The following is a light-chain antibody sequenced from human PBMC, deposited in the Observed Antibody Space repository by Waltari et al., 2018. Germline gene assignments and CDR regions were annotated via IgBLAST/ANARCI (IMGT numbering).Light chain of an antibody. CDR3: SSQSTKNGVI. CDR1: SSDVGGDDS. Sequence: QSALTQPASVSGSPGQSITISCTGSSSDVGGDDSVSWYEDHPGQAPKCIIYDVNKRPSGVSDRLPGSKSGNTASLTIAGLQAEDEATFYCSSQSTKNGVIFGGGTKVTVL. V-gene: IGLV2-14*03. CDR2: DVN. J-gene: IGLJ2*01.